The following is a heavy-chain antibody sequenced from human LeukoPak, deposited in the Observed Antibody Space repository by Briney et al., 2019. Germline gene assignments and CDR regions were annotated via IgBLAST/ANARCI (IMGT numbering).Heavy chain of an antibody. J-gene: IGHJ4*02. V-gene: IGHV1-3*01. D-gene: IGHD3-10*01. CDR1: GYTFTSYV. Sequence: GASVKVSCKTSGYTFTSYVIHWVRQAPGQRLEWMGWINAGNGNTEYSQKFQGRVTIARDTSASTAYMELSSLRSEDTAVYYCARDHFYGSGTYNSFDYWGQGTLVTVSS. CDR2: INAGNGNT. CDR3: ARDHFYGSGTYNSFDY.